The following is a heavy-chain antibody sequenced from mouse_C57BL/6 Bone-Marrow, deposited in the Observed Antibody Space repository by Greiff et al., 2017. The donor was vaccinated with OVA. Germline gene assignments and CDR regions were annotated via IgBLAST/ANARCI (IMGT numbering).Heavy chain of an antibody. V-gene: IGHV7-1*01. Sequence: EVKLVESGGGLVQSGRSLRLSCATSGFTFSDFYMEWVRQAPGKGLEWIAASRNKANDYTTEYSASVKGRFIVSRDTSHSILYLQMNALSAEDTAIYYCARDNWDWYFDVWGTGTTVTVSS. CDR1: GFTFSDFY. J-gene: IGHJ1*03. CDR3: ARDNWDWYFDV. CDR2: SRNKANDYTT. D-gene: IGHD4-1*01.